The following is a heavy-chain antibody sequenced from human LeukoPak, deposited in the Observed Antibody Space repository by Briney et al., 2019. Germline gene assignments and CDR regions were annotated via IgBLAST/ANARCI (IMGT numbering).Heavy chain of an antibody. CDR2: INANSGGT. J-gene: IGHJ4*02. D-gene: IGHD3-16*01. CDR1: GHTFTGYY. Sequence: ASVKVSCKASGHTFTGYYMHWVRQAPGQGLEWMGWINANSGGTNYAQKFQGRVTMTRDTSISTAYMELSRLRSDDTAVYYCARDLGAAPGLPDYWGQGTLVTVSS. V-gene: IGHV1-2*02. CDR3: ARDLGAAPGLPDY.